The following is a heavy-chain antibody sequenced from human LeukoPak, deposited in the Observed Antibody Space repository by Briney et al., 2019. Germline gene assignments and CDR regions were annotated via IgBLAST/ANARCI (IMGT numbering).Heavy chain of an antibody. V-gene: IGHV3-11*01. CDR1: GFTFSDYY. Sequence: GGSLRLSCAASGFTFSDYYMSWIRQAPGKGLEWVSYISNSGTTIYYADSVKGRFTISRDNAKNSLYLQMNSLRAEDTAMYYCARALAGFSFVPWGQGTLVTVSS. CDR2: ISNSGTTI. D-gene: IGHD3-10*01. CDR3: ARALAGFSFVP. J-gene: IGHJ5*02.